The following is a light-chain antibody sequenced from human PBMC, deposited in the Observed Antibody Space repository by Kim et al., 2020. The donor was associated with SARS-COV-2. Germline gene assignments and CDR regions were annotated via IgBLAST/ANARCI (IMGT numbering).Light chain of an antibody. CDR2: QDS. CDR1: KLGDKY. J-gene: IGLJ1*01. CDR3: QAWDSSTGV. V-gene: IGLV3-1*01. Sequence: VSPGQTASITCSGDKLGDKYACWYQQKPGQSPVVIIYQDSKRPSGIPERFSGSNSGNTATLTISGTQAMDEADYYCQAWDSSTGVFGTGTKVTVL.